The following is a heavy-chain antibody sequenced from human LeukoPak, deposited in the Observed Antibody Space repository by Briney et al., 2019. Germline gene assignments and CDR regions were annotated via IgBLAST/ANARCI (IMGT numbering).Heavy chain of an antibody. CDR1: GFTFSSYS. D-gene: IGHD6-13*01. CDR2: ISSSSSTI. J-gene: IGHJ3*02. Sequence: GGSLRLSCAASGFTFSSYSLNWVRQAPGKGLEWVSYISSSSSTIYYADSVKGRFTISRDNAKNSLYLQMNSLRAEDTAVYYCARDWPGYSRSWYYAFDIWGQGTMVTVSS. CDR3: ARDWPGYSRSWYYAFDI. V-gene: IGHV3-48*01.